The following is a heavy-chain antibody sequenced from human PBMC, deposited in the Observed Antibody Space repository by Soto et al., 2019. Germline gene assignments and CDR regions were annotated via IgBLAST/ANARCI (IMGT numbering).Heavy chain of an antibody. CDR2: IIPILSIA. CDR1: GGTFSSYT. D-gene: IGHD6-13*01. J-gene: IGHJ4*02. Sequence: SVKVSCKASGGTFSSYTISWVRQAPGQGLEWMRRIIPILSIANYAQKIQGRVTITADKSTSTAYMELSSLRSEDTAVYYCAREVSAAVDYWGQGTLVTVSS. CDR3: AREVSAAVDY. V-gene: IGHV1-69*04.